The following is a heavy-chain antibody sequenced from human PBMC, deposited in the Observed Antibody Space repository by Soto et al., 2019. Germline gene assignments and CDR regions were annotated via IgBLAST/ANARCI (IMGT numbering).Heavy chain of an antibody. D-gene: IGHD2-21*02. Sequence: SETLSLTCAVSGCSISSGGYSWSWIRQPPGKGLEWIGYIYHSGSTYYNPSLKSRVTISVDRSKNQFSLKLSSVTAADTAVYYCAREQAYCGGDCYSNGMDVWGQGTTVTVSS. J-gene: IGHJ6*02. V-gene: IGHV4-30-2*01. CDR2: IYHSGST. CDR3: AREQAYCGGDCYSNGMDV. CDR1: GCSISSGGYS.